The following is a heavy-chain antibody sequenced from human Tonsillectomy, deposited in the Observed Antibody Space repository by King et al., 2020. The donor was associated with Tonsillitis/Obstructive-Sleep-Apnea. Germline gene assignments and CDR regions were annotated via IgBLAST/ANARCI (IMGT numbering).Heavy chain of an antibody. CDR3: ARAISTITQDAFDI. CDR1: GGTFSTYA. J-gene: IGHJ3*02. Sequence: VQLVQSGAEVKKPGSSVKVSCKASGGTFSTYAISWVRQAPGQGLEWMGGIIPIFGTTNYAQKFQGRVTITAEVSTSTTSMYLSSLRSEDTAVFYCARAISTITQDAFDIWGRGTMVTVS. D-gene: IGHD5/OR15-5a*01. V-gene: IGHV1-69*01. CDR2: IIPIFGTT.